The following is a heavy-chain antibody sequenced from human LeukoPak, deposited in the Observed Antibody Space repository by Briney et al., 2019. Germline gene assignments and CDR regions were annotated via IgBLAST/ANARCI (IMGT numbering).Heavy chain of an antibody. Sequence: SETLSLTCAVYGGSFSGYYWSWIRQPPGKGLEWIGEINHSGSTNYNPSLKSRVTISVDTSKNQFSLKLSSVTAADTAVYYCARRGPRDIVVAPAAEDAFDIWGQGTMVTVSS. CDR2: INHSGST. V-gene: IGHV4-34*01. J-gene: IGHJ3*02. D-gene: IGHD2-2*01. CDR1: GGSFSGYY. CDR3: ARRGPRDIVVAPAAEDAFDI.